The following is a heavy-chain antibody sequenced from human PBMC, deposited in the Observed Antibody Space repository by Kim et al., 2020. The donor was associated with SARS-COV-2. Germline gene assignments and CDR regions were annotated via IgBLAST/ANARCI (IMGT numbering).Heavy chain of an antibody. CDR3: ARCCTRMGRLYYYYYYGMDV. V-gene: IGHV4-34*01. J-gene: IGHJ6*02. D-gene: IGHD2-8*01. Sequence: RVTISVDTSKNQFSLKLSSVTAADTAVYYCARCCTRMGRLYYYYYYGMDVWGQGTTVTVSS.